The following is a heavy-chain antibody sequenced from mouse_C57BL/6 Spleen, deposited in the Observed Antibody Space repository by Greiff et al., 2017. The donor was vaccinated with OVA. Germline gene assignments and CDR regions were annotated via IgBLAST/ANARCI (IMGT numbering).Heavy chain of an antibody. CDR3: ARSQGGFAY. CDR1: GFTFSDYG. Sequence: EVQGVESGGGLVKPGGSLKLSCAASGFTFSDYGMHWVRQAPEQGLEWVAYISSGSSTIYYADTVKGRFTISRDNAKNTLFLQMTSLRSEDTAMYYCARSQGGFAYWGQGTLVTVSA. J-gene: IGHJ3*01. V-gene: IGHV5-17*01. D-gene: IGHD3-2*02. CDR2: ISSGSSTI.